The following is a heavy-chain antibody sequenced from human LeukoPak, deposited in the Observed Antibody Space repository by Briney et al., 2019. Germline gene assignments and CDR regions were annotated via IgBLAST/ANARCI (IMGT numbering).Heavy chain of an antibody. Sequence: GGSLRLSCAASGFTVSSSYMSWVRQAPGKGLEWVSVIYSGGSTYYADSVKGRFTISRDNSKNTLYLQMNSLRAEDTAVYYCASADDYDSSGYYRFDYWGQGTLVTVSS. CDR1: GFTVSSSY. CDR2: IYSGGST. V-gene: IGHV3-53*01. J-gene: IGHJ4*02. D-gene: IGHD3-22*01. CDR3: ASADDYDSSGYYRFDY.